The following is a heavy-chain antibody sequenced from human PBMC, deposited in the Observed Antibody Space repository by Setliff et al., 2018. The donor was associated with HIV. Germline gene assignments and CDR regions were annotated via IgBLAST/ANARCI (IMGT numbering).Heavy chain of an antibody. V-gene: IGHV4-39*07. CDR3: ARVGYYDSSFDY. D-gene: IGHD3-22*01. J-gene: IGHJ4*02. CDR2: IYYSGST. CDR1: GGSISSSSYY. Sequence: SETLSLTCTVSGGSISSSSYYWGWIRQPPGKGLEWIGSIYYSGSTYYNPSLKSRVTISVDTSRNQFSLKLNSVTAADTAVYYCARVGYYDSSFDYWGQGTLVTVSS.